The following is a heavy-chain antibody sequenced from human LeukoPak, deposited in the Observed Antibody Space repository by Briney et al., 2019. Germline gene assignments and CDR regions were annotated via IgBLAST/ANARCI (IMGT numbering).Heavy chain of an antibody. V-gene: IGHV4-34*01. D-gene: IGHD5-24*01. CDR2: INHSGST. CDR1: GGSFSGYY. J-gene: IGHJ4*02. CDR3: ARVRGKRLHNQPLDY. Sequence: SETLSLTYAVYGGSFSGYYWSWIRQPPGKGLEWIGEINHSGSTNYNPSLKSRVTISVDTSKNQFSLKLSSVTAADTAVYCCARVRGKRLHNQPLDYWGQGTLVTVSS.